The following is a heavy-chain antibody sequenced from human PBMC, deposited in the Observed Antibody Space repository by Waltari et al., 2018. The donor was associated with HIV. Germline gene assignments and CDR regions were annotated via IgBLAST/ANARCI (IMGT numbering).Heavy chain of an antibody. CDR3: ARRGSIAARGEWDHVWGSYPS. CDR1: GGSFSGYY. J-gene: IGHJ4*02. D-gene: IGHD3-16*02. CDR2: INHSGST. V-gene: IGHV4-34*01. Sequence: QVQLQQWGAGLLKPSETLSLTCAVYGGSFSGYYWSWIRQPPGKGLEWIGEINHSGSTNHHPVIKSRVNIAVDMSMNLCSLKLSSVTTAPAAGYYCARRGSIAARGEWDHVWGSYPSWGQGTLVTVSS.